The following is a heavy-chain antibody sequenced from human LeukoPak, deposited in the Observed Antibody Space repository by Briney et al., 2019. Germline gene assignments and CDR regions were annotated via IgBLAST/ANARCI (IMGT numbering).Heavy chain of an antibody. CDR2: VSSSGSDS. J-gene: IGHJ4*02. CDR3: ARAKDGTNILDY. D-gene: IGHD5-24*01. Sequence: GGSLRLSCAVSGFTFSNYAMSWVRQAPEKGLEWVSTVSSSGSDSYYADSVKGRFTISRDNSKNTLSLQMNSLRVEDTAVYYCARAKDGTNILDYWGQGTLVTVSS. CDR1: GFTFSNYA. V-gene: IGHV3-23*01.